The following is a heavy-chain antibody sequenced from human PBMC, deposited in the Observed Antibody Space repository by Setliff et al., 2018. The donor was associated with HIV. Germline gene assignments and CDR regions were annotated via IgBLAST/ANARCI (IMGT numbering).Heavy chain of an antibody. CDR3: ARSNFWSGFGYGY. V-gene: IGHV1-2*02. J-gene: IGHJ4*02. Sequence: RASVKVSCKASGGSFSSYPITWLRQAPGQGLEWMGWINPNSGGTNYAQKFRGRVTMTRDTSISTAYMELSRLRSDDTAVYYCARSNFWSGFGYGYWGQGTLVTVSS. CDR2: INPNSGGT. CDR1: GGSFSSYP. D-gene: IGHD3-3*01.